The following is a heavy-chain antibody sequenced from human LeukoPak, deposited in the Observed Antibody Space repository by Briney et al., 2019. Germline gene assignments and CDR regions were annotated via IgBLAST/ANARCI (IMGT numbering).Heavy chain of an antibody. CDR2: INPSGGST. D-gene: IGHD1-26*01. CDR1: GYTFTSYY. CDR3: ARSLVGATIDYYYGMDD. V-gene: IGHV1-46*01. J-gene: IGHJ6*02. Sequence: ASVKVSCKASGYTFTSYYMHWVRQAPGQGLEWMGIINPSGGSTSYAQKFQGRVTMTRDTSTSTVYMELSSLRSEDTAVYYCARSLVGATIDYYYGMDDWGQGTTVTVSS.